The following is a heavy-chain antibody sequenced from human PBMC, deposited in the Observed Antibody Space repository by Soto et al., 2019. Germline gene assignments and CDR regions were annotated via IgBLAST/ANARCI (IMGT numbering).Heavy chain of an antibody. CDR2: IYYSGST. CDR3: ARGRSDTMVRGEKQGDAPNWFDP. Sequence: SETLSLTSTVSGGSISGGGYYWSWIRQHPGKGLEWIGYIYYSGSTYYNPSLKSRVTISVDTSKNQFSLKLSSVTAADTAVYHCARGRSDTMVRGEKQGDAPNWFDPWGQGTLVTVSS. CDR1: GGSISGGGYY. J-gene: IGHJ5*02. D-gene: IGHD3-10*01. V-gene: IGHV4-31*03.